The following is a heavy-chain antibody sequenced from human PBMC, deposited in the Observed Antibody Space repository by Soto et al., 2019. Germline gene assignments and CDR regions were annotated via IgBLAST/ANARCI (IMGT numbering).Heavy chain of an antibody. CDR1: GGTFSSYT. CDR3: ASRKGIAVAGTDAFDI. D-gene: IGHD6-19*01. CDR2: IIPILGIA. Sequence: GASVKVSCKASGGTFSSYTISGVRQAPGQGLEWMGRIIPILGIANYAQKFQGRVTITADKSTSTAYMELSSLRSEDTAVYYCASRKGIAVAGTDAFDIWGQGTMVTVSS. V-gene: IGHV1-69*02. J-gene: IGHJ3*02.